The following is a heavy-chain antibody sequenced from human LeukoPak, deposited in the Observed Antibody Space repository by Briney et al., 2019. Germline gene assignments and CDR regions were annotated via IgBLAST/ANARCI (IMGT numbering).Heavy chain of an antibody. CDR3: ARVVRGAVSANWFDP. Sequence: SETLSVTCTVSGGSIKDYYWSCIRHTPGGRLEWMWYISNSGTTDYNPSLQSRVAMSVDTSKNEFSLKLTSVSAADTALYYCARVVRGAVSANWFDPWGQGTLVTVSS. CDR2: ISNSGTT. D-gene: IGHD2-21*01. V-gene: IGHV4-59*01. CDR1: GGSIKDYY. J-gene: IGHJ5*02.